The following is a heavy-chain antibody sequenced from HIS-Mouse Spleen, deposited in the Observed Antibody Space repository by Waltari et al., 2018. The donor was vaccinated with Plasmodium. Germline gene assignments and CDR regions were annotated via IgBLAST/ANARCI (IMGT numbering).Heavy chain of an antibody. J-gene: IGHJ4*02. CDR1: GGSISSSSYY. D-gene: IGHD1-26*01. Sequence: QLQLQESGPGLVKPSETLSLTCTVSGGSISSSSYYWGWIRQPPGKGLEWIGSIYYSGSTYYNPSLKSRVTISVDTSKNQFSLKLSSVTAADTAVYYCARDRGRELLSYFDYWGQGTLVTVSS. V-gene: IGHV4-39*07. CDR3: ARDRGRELLSYFDY. CDR2: IYYSGST.